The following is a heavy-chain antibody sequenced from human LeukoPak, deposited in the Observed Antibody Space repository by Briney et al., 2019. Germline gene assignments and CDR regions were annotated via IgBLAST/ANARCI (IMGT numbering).Heavy chain of an antibody. Sequence: GASVKVSCKASGYTFTSYDINWVRQATGQGLEWMGWMNPNSGNTGYAQKFQGRVTMTGNTSISTAYMELSSLRSEDTAVYYCARGITMVRGVSDYWGQGTLVTVSS. D-gene: IGHD3-10*01. CDR2: MNPNSGNT. CDR1: GYTFTSYD. V-gene: IGHV1-8*01. J-gene: IGHJ4*02. CDR3: ARGITMVRGVSDY.